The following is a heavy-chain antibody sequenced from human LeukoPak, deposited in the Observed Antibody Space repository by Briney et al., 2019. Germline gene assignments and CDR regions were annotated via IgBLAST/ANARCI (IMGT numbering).Heavy chain of an antibody. V-gene: IGHV3-23*01. Sequence: GWSLRLSFAASGFTFSSYAMSWERQAAGKGLEWVSAISGSGGSTYYADSVKGRFTISRDNSKNTLYLQMNSLRAEDTAVYYCAKADTAMVTGFDYWGQGTLVTVSS. J-gene: IGHJ4*02. CDR3: AKADTAMVTGFDY. D-gene: IGHD5-18*01. CDR1: GFTFSSYA. CDR2: ISGSGGST.